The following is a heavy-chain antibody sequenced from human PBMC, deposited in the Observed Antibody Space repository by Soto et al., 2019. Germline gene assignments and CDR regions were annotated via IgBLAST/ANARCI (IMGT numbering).Heavy chain of an antibody. J-gene: IGHJ4*02. CDR3: ARSYCGGDCYWDSFDY. Sequence: QVQLVQSGAEVKKPGSSVKVSCKASGDTFYTYTFNWVRQAPGQGLEWMGRFVPMLDSANNAQTFQGRVNITADKSTSTVYMELSSLSSEDTAVYPCARSYCGGDCYWDSFDYWGQGTLVAVSS. CDR1: GDTFYTYT. V-gene: IGHV1-69*08. CDR2: FVPMLDSA. D-gene: IGHD2-21*02.